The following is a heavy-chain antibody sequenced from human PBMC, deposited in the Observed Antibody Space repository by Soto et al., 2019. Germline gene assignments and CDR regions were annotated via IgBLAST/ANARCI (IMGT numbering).Heavy chain of an antibody. CDR1: GFTFSSYG. J-gene: IGHJ6*02. CDR3: VRENYYSGMDV. Sequence: GGSLRLSCAASGFTFSSYGMHWVRQAPGKGLEWVAIISYDGSNKYYADSVKGRFTISRDNSKNTLYLQMNSLRAEDTAVYYCVRENYYSGMDVWGQGTTVTVSS. V-gene: IGHV3-30*03. CDR2: ISYDGSNK.